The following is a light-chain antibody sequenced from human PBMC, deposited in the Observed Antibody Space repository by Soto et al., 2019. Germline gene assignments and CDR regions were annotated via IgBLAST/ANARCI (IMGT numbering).Light chain of an antibody. Sequence: DIPMTQSPSTLSASVGERVTITCRASQSISSWLAWYQQKPGKAPKLLIYKASSLESGVPSRFSGSGSGTEFTLTISSLQPDDFATYYCQQYENYSGTFGQGTKVEIK. CDR1: QSISSW. J-gene: IGKJ1*01. CDR2: KAS. CDR3: QQYENYSGT. V-gene: IGKV1-5*03.